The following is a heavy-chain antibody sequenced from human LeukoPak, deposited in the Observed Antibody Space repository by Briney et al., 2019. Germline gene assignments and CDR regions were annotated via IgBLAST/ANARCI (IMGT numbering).Heavy chain of an antibody. Sequence: SETLSLTCTVSGGSISSSSYYWGWIRQPPGKGLEWIGSIYYSGSTYYNPSLKSRVTISVDTSKNQFSLKLSSVTAADTAVYYCAGSGYDLYYYYYMDVWGKGTTVTVSS. CDR3: AGSGYDLYYYYYMDV. CDR1: GGSISSSSYY. J-gene: IGHJ6*03. D-gene: IGHD5-12*01. V-gene: IGHV4-39*07. CDR2: IYYSGST.